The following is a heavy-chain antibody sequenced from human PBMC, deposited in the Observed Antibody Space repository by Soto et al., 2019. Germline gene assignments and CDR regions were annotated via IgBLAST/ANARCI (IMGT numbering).Heavy chain of an antibody. J-gene: IGHJ4*02. CDR1: GGSVSSGSYY. CDR2: IYYSGST. V-gene: IGHV4-61*01. CDR3: ARARYYYDSRGYFGRNFDY. Sequence: QVQLQESGPGLVKPSETLSLTCTVSGGSVSSGSYYWSWIRQPPGKGLEWIGYIYYSGSTNYNPSLKSRVTISVDTSKNQFSLKRSSVTAADTAVYYCARARYYYDSRGYFGRNFDYWGQGTLVTVSS. D-gene: IGHD3-22*01.